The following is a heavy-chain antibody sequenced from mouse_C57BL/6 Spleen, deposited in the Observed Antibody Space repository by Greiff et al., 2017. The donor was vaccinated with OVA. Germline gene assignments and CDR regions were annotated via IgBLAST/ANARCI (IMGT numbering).Heavy chain of an antibody. CDR2: INPSTGGT. J-gene: IGHJ3*01. D-gene: IGHD1-1*01. Sequence: VHVKQSGPELVKPGASVKISCKASGYSFTGYYMNWVKQSPEKSLEWIGEINPSTGGTTYNQKFKAKATLTVDKSSSTAYMQLKSLTSEDSAVYYCARGDYYGSSWTWFAYWGQGTLVTVSA. CDR1: GYSFTGYY. CDR3: ARGDYYGSSWTWFAY. V-gene: IGHV1-42*01.